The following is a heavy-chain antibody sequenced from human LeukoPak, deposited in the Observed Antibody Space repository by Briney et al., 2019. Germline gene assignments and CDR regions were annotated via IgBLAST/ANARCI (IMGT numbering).Heavy chain of an antibody. CDR3: ARGRRSIAVAGSNFDY. CDR1: GGSISSFY. V-gene: IGHV4-59*01. CDR2: IHDSGST. Sequence: SETLSLTCSVSGGSISSFYWSWIRQPPGKGLEWIGYIHDSGSTKNNPSLKSRVTMSADTSKNQFSLKLGSVTAADTAVYYCARGRRSIAVAGSNFDYWGQGTLVTVSS. D-gene: IGHD6-19*01. J-gene: IGHJ4*02.